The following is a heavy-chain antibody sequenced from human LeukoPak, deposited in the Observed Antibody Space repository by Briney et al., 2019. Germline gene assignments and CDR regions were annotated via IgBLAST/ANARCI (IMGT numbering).Heavy chain of an antibody. CDR3: ASGYCSGGSCYSYFDY. V-gene: IGHV4-4*02. J-gene: IGHJ4*02. D-gene: IGHD2-15*01. CDR1: GGSISSSNW. CDR2: IYHSGST. Sequence: PSETLSLTCAVSGGSISSSNWWSWVRQPPGQGLEWIGEIYHSGSTNYNPSLKSRVTISVDKSKNQFSLKLSSVTAADTAVYYCASGYCSGGSCYSYFDYWGQGTLVTVSS.